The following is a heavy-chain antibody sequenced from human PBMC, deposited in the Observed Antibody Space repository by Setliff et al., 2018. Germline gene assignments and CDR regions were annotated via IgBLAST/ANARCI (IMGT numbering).Heavy chain of an antibody. V-gene: IGHV7-4-1*02. CDR3: ARVATRDGYGDQYYFDY. Sequence: ASVKVSCKASGYTFTSYAMNWVRQAPGQGLEWMGWINTNTGNPTYAQGFTGRFVFSLDTSVSTAYLQISSLKAEDTAVYYCARVATRDGYGDQYYFDYWGQGTLVNRLL. CDR2: INTNTGNP. D-gene: IGHD4-17*01. J-gene: IGHJ4*02. CDR1: GYTFTSYA.